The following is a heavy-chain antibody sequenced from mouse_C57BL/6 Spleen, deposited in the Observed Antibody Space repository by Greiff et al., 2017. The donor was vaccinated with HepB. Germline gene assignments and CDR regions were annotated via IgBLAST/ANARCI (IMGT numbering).Heavy chain of an antibody. Sequence: QVQLQQSGPELVKPGASVKISCKASGYAFSSSWMNWVKQRPGKGLEWIGRIYPGDGDTNYNGKFKGKATLTADKSSSTAYMQLNRLTSEDSAVYFCARIYYSTTRKYIDYWGQGTTLTVSS. CDR2: IYPGDGDT. CDR3: ARIYYSTTRKYIDY. D-gene: IGHD2-5*01. V-gene: IGHV1-82*01. CDR1: GYAFSSSW. J-gene: IGHJ2*01.